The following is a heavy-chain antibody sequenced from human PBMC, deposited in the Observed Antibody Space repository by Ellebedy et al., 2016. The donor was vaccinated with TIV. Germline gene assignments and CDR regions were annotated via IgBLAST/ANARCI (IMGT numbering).Heavy chain of an antibody. CDR3: ASRGYGDPEGGGMDV. D-gene: IGHD4-17*01. V-gene: IGHV4-39*01. Sequence: MPSETLSLTCTVSGGSISSSRYYWGWIRQPPGKGLEWIGSIYYSGSTYYNPSLKSRVTISVDTSKNQFSLKLSSVTAADTAVYYCASRGYGDPEGGGMDVWGQGTTVTVSS. CDR2: IYYSGST. CDR1: GGSISSSRYY. J-gene: IGHJ6*02.